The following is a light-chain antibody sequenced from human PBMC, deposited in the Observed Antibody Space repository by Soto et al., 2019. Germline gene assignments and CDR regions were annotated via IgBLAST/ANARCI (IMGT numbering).Light chain of an antibody. Sequence: DIQMTQSPSSVSASVGDSVNITCRATQAIGNWLAWYQQKPGKAPKLLLSASSSLQSGVPSRFRGSESVTDFTLMISSLQPEDCAIYWCLQTTSFPWPFGQGTKVEIK. CDR1: QAIGNW. V-gene: IGKV1-12*01. CDR3: LQTTSFPWP. J-gene: IGKJ1*01. CDR2: ASS.